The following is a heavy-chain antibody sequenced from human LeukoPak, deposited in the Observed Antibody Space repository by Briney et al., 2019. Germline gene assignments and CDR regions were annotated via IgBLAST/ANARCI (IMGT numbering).Heavy chain of an antibody. CDR2: ISGNGSKT. CDR1: GFRFSLYG. Sequence: PGGSLRLSCAASGFRFSLYGMSWVRQAPGKVLEWVSGISGNGSKTFYTRSVRGRFTISRDNSRNTVLLHLDSLRAEDTALYYCTRFGDYGEYWGQGTLVTVSS. V-gene: IGHV3-23*01. CDR3: TRFGDYGEY. J-gene: IGHJ4*02. D-gene: IGHD3-16*01.